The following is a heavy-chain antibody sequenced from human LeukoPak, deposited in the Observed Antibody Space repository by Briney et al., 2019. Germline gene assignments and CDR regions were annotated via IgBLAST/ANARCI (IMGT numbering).Heavy chain of an antibody. CDR1: GYSFSDFW. V-gene: IGHV5-51*01. D-gene: IGHD2-15*01. CDR2: IYPGDSDT. Sequence: GESLKISCKGSGYSFSDFWIVWVRQMPGQGLEWMGIIYPGDSDTRYSPSFQGQVTISADKSISTAYLQWSSLKASDTAMYYCARAYCSGGSCWVGVFDYWGQGTLVTVSS. J-gene: IGHJ4*02. CDR3: ARAYCSGGSCWVGVFDY.